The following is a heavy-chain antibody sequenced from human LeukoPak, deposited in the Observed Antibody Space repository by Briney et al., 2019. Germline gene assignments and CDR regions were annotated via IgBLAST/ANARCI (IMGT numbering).Heavy chain of an antibody. CDR2: IYYSGST. Sequence: SETLSLTCTVSGGSISSYYWSWIRRPPGKGLEWIGNIYYSGSTNYNPSLKSRVTISLETSKNQFSLRLNSVTAADTAVYYCARVGLGGTTSRYLYFDLWGRGTLVTVSS. J-gene: IGHJ2*01. CDR1: GGSISSYY. D-gene: IGHD2-2*01. CDR3: ARVGLGGTTSRYLYFDL. V-gene: IGHV4-59*01.